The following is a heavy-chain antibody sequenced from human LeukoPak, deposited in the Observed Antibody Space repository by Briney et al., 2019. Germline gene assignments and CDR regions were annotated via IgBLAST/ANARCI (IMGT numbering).Heavy chain of an antibody. CDR1: GFTFSYSA. V-gene: IGHV3-49*04. D-gene: IGHD3-22*01. CDR2: IRSKAYGGTT. CDR3: TTYYYDSSGYYPIWFDP. J-gene: IGHJ5*02. Sequence: PGRSLRLSCAASGFTFSYSALHWVRQAPGKGLEWVGFIRSKAYGGTTEYAASVKGRFTISRDDSKSIAYLQMNSLKTEDTAVYYCTTYYYDSSGYYPIWFDPWGQGTLVTVSS.